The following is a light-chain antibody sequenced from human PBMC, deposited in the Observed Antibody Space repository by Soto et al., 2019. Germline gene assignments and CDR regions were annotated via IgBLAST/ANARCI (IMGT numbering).Light chain of an antibody. Sequence: DIQMTQSPSSLSASVGDRVTITCRASQSISNYLNCYQQEPGKAPTLLMFAASSLQTGVPSRFSGGGSGTDFTLTISSPQPEDFATYYCQQSYSTPRTFGQGTKVEIK. J-gene: IGKJ1*01. V-gene: IGKV1-39*01. CDR2: AAS. CDR3: QQSYSTPRT. CDR1: QSISNY.